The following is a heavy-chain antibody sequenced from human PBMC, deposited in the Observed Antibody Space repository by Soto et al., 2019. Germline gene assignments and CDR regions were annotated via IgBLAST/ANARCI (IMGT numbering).Heavy chain of an antibody. V-gene: IGHV1-18*01. CDR3: ARDWGLCGNPFFGTTTWYYGMDV. Sequence: ASVKVSCKASGYTFTSYGISWVRQAPGQGLEWMGWISAYNGNTNYAQKLQGRVTMTTDTSTSTAYMELRSLRSDDTAVYYCARDWGLCGNPFFGTTTWYYGMDVWGQGTTVTVSS. D-gene: IGHD1-26*01. CDR1: GYTFTSYG. J-gene: IGHJ6*02. CDR2: ISAYNGNT.